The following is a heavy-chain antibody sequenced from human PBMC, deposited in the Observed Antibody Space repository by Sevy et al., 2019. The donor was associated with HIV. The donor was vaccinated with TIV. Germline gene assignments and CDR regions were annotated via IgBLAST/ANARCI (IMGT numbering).Heavy chain of an antibody. CDR3: ARGPEWHYYYGMDV. V-gene: IGHV3-21*01. Sequence: GGSLRLSCAASGFTFSSYSMSWVRQAPGKGLEWVSSISSSSSYIYYADSVKGRFTISRDNAKNSLYLQMNSLRAEDTAVYYCARGPEWHYYYGMDVWGQGTTVTVSS. J-gene: IGHJ6*02. D-gene: IGHD3-3*01. CDR2: ISSSSSYI. CDR1: GFTFSSYS.